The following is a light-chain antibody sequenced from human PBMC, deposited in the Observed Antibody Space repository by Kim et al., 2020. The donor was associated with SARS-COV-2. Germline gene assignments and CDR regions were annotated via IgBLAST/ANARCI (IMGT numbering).Light chain of an antibody. CDR3: NSRDSNDNVV. CDR1: SLRSYY. CDR2: AKN. V-gene: IGLV3-19*01. Sequence: SSELTQDPAVSVALGQTVRITCQGDSLRSYYATWYQQKPGQAPILVIYAKNNRPSGIPDRFSGSSSGNTASLTITGTQADDEADYYCNSRDSNDNVVFGGGTRLTVL. J-gene: IGLJ2*01.